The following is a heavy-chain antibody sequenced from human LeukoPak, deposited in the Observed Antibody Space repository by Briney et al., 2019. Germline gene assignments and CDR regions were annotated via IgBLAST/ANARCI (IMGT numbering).Heavy chain of an antibody. V-gene: IGHV1-2*02. Sequence: ASVTVSCKASGYTFTGYYLHWVRQAPGHGLEGMGWIDPNNGGTKYAQKFQGRVTVTRDTSLSTVYLELSSLTYDDTAVYYCARDQGRDSSAWYPDHDYWGQGTLVTVSS. CDR1: GYTFTGYY. CDR3: ARDQGRDSSAWYPDHDY. CDR2: IDPNNGGT. J-gene: IGHJ4*02. D-gene: IGHD6-19*01.